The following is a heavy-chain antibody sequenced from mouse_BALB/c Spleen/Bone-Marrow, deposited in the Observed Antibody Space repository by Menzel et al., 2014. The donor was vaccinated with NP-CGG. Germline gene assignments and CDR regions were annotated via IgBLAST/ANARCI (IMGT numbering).Heavy chain of an antibody. V-gene: IGHV1-15*01. CDR3: TRSETGLFAY. Sequence: VQLQQSGAELVRPGASVTLSCKASGYTFTDYEMHWVKQTPVHGLEWIGAIDPETGGTAYNQKFKGKATLTADKSSSTAYMELRSLTSEDSAVYYCTRSETGLFAYWGQGTLVTVSA. D-gene: IGHD4-1*01. CDR2: IDPETGGT. J-gene: IGHJ3*01. CDR1: GYTFTDYE.